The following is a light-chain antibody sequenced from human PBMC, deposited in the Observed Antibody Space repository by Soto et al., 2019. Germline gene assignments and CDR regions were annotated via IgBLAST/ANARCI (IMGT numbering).Light chain of an antibody. CDR1: ETVSKNY. CDR2: GAS. V-gene: IGKV3-20*01. Sequence: EIVLTHSPVTLSLSPREIATLPCRANETVSKNYLAWYQQKPGQAPRLVMFGASSRPTGISDRLSGSGSGTDFTLTISRLEPEDFAMYYCQQYGDSRVTFGQGTRLEIK. J-gene: IGKJ5*01. CDR3: QQYGDSRVT.